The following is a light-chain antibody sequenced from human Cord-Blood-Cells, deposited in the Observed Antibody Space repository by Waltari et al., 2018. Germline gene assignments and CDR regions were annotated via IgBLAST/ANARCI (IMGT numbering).Light chain of an antibody. CDR2: GAS. Sequence: EIVMTQSPPTLSVSPGERATLSCRASQSVSSNLAWYQQKPGQAPRLLIYGASTRATGIPARLSGSGSGTEFTLTISSLQSEACAVDYCQQYNNWPPLTFGGGTKVEIK. CDR1: QSVSSN. J-gene: IGKJ4*01. CDR3: QQYNNWPPLT. V-gene: IGKV3-15*01.